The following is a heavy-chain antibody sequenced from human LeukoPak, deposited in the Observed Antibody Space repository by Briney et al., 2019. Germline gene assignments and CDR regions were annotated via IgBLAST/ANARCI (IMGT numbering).Heavy chain of an antibody. CDR2: ISSSSSTI. CDR3: AKDLREWELRGDY. D-gene: IGHD1-26*01. Sequence: GGSLRLSCAASGFTFSSYSMNWVRQAPGKGLEWVSYISSSSSTIYYADSVKGRFTISRDNAKNSLYLQMNSLRAEDTAVYYCAKDLREWELRGDYWGQGTLVTVSS. V-gene: IGHV3-48*01. CDR1: GFTFSSYS. J-gene: IGHJ4*02.